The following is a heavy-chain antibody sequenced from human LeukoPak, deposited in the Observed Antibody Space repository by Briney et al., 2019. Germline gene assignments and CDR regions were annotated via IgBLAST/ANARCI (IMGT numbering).Heavy chain of an antibody. V-gene: IGHV3-21*01. Sequence: GGSLRLSCAASGFTFSSYSMNWVRQAPGKGLEWVSSISSSSSYIYYADSVKDRFTISRDNAKNSLYLQMNSLRAEDTAVYYCARGGYCSGGSCYDYYYMDVWGKGTTVTVSS. CDR2: ISSSSSYI. CDR1: GFTFSSYS. J-gene: IGHJ6*03. CDR3: ARGGYCSGGSCYDYYYMDV. D-gene: IGHD2-15*01.